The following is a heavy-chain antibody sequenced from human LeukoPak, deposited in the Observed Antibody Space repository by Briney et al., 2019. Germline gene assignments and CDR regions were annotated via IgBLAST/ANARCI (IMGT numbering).Heavy chain of an antibody. D-gene: IGHD3-16*01. CDR1: GFTFSSYM. Sequence: GESLRLSCAASGFTFSSYMMTWFRQAPGKGLEWVSYISSSTSTIYYADSVKGRFTISRDNAKNSLYLQMNSLRAEDTAVYYCARAQTYAYFDYWGQGTPVTVSS. CDR2: ISSSTSTI. V-gene: IGHV3-48*01. CDR3: ARAQTYAYFDY. J-gene: IGHJ4*02.